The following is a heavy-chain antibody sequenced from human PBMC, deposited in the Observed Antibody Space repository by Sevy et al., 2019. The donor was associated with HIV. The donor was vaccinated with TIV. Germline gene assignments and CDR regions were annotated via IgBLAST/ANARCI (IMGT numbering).Heavy chain of an antibody. V-gene: IGHV4-39*01. Sequence: SETLSLTCTVSGDSISSSNFYWGWIRQPPGKGLEWIGSIYYSGSTYYNPSLKSRVTISVDTSKDQFSLKLRSVTAADTAVYYCARLFDDSSGPPSDYWGHGTLVTVSS. CDR1: GDSISSSNFY. CDR2: IYYSGST. D-gene: IGHD3-22*01. CDR3: ARLFDDSSGPPSDY. J-gene: IGHJ4*01.